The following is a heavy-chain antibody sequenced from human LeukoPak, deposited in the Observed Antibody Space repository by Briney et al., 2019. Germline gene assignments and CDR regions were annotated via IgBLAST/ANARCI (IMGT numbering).Heavy chain of an antibody. CDR1: GFTFGDYA. J-gene: IGHJ4*02. CDR3: TSLFRPVGDIGSVIVVVPAAGGYY. Sequence: GSLRLSCTASGFTFGDYAMSWFRQAPGKGLEWVGFIRSKAYGGTTEYAASVKGRFTISRDDSKSIAYLQMNSLKTEDTAVYYCTSLFRPVGDIGSVIVVVPAAGGYYWGQGTLVTVSS. V-gene: IGHV3-49*03. D-gene: IGHD2-2*01. CDR2: IRSKAYGGTT.